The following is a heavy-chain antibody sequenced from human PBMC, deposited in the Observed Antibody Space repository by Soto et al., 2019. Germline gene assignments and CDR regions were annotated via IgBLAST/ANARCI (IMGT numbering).Heavy chain of an antibody. D-gene: IGHD3-16*01. CDR2: IKSKTDGGTT. J-gene: IGHJ4*02. Sequence: GGSLRLSCAASGFTFSNAWMSWVRQAPGKGLEWVGRIKSKTDGGTTDYAAPVKGRFTISRDDSKNTLYLQMNSLKTEDTAVYYCTTGRGPHDYIRVDYWGQGTLVTVSS. CDR1: GFTFSNAW. V-gene: IGHV3-15*01. CDR3: TTGRGPHDYIRVDY.